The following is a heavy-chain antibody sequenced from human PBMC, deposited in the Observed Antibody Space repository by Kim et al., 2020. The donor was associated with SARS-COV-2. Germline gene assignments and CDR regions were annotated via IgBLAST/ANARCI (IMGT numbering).Heavy chain of an antibody. Sequence: SETLSLTCTVSGGSISSGSYYWSWIRQPAGKGLEWIGRIYTSGSTNYNPSLKSRVTISVDTSKNQFSLKLSSVTAADTAVYYCARRGLGASMVRGTAYYYGMDVWGQGTTVTVSS. J-gene: IGHJ6*02. CDR2: IYTSGST. CDR1: GGSISSGSYY. D-gene: IGHD3-10*01. CDR3: ARRGLGASMVRGTAYYYGMDV. V-gene: IGHV4-61*02.